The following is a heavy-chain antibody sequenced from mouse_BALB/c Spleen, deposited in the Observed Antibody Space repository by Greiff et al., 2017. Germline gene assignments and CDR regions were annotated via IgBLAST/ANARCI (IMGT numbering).Heavy chain of an antibody. D-gene: IGHD1-1*01. V-gene: IGHV1-87*01. CDR2: IYPGDGDT. Sequence: VQLQQSGAELARPGASVKLSCKASGYTFTSYWMQWVKQRPGQGLEWIGAIYPGDGDTRYTQKFKGKATLTADKSSSTAYMQLSSLASEDSAVYYCASTTVVESYAMDYWGQGTSVTVSS. J-gene: IGHJ4*01. CDR3: ASTTVVESYAMDY. CDR1: GYTFTSYW.